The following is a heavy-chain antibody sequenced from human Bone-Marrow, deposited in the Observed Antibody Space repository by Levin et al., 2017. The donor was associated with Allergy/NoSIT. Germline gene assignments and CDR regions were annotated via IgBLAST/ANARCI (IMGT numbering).Heavy chain of an antibody. J-gene: IGHJ4*02. Sequence: SETLSLTCTVSGGSISSSGYHWTCIRQYPNKGLEWIGYISYRGSTYFNPSLKSRLTMSIDTSEQHFSLNLTSVSAADTAIYYCARLDGYSFDYWGQGALVTVSS. CDR3: ARLDGYSFDY. V-gene: IGHV4-31*03. CDR2: ISYRGST. D-gene: IGHD1-1*01. CDR1: GGSISSSGYH.